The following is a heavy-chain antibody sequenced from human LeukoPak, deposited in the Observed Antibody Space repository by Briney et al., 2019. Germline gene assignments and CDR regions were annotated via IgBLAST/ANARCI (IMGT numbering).Heavy chain of an antibody. V-gene: IGHV3-21*01. CDR2: ISYSSSYI. Sequence: GGSLRLSCAASGFTFNNTSMSWVRQAPGKGLEWVSSISYSSSYIYYADSVKGRFTISRDNAKNSLYLQMNSLRAEDTAVYYCARIAVTYTFDYWGQGTLVTVSS. CDR3: ARIAVTYTFDY. D-gene: IGHD4-17*01. J-gene: IGHJ4*02. CDR1: GFTFNNTS.